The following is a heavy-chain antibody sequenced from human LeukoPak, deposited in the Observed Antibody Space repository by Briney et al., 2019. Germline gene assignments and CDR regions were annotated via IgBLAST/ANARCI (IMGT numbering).Heavy chain of an antibody. CDR2: ISYDGSNK. CDR1: GFTFSSYA. J-gene: IGHJ6*02. V-gene: IGHV3-30*04. Sequence: PGGSLRLSCAASGFTFSSYAMHWVRQAPGKGLEWVAVISYDGSNKYYADSVKGRFTISRDNPKNTLYLQMNSLRAEDTAVYYCARVASPDYYYYGMDVWGQGTTVTVSS. D-gene: IGHD5-12*01. CDR3: ARVASPDYYYYGMDV.